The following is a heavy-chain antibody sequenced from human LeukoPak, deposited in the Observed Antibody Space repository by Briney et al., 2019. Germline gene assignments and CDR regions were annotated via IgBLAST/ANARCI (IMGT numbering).Heavy chain of an antibody. V-gene: IGHV1-18*01. CDR3: ARSPSQEETSDYCGSGSYYVYFDY. J-gene: IGHJ4*02. Sequence: GASVKVSCKASGYTFTSYGISWVRQAPGQGLEWMGWISAYNGNTNYAQKLQGRVTMTTDTSTSTAYMELRSLRSDDTAVYYCARSPSQEETSDYCGSGSYYVYFDYWGQGTLVTVSS. D-gene: IGHD3-10*01. CDR1: GYTFTSYG. CDR2: ISAYNGNT.